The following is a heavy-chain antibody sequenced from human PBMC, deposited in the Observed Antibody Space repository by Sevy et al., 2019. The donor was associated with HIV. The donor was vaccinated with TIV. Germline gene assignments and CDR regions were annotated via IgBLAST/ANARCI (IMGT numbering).Heavy chain of an antibody. CDR1: GASISSSGYY. CDR3: LGPKVTYTHRRHHLNH. CDR2: INYSGIT. Sequence: SETLSLTCTVSGASISSSGYYWGWIRQPPGKGLEWIASINYSGITFYNPSLKSRVTISADTSKNQFSLRLSSVTAAGPSIQFLLGPKVTYTHRRHHLNHLGQGTVVTVSS. D-gene: IGHD2-2*02. J-gene: IGHJ5*02. V-gene: IGHV4-39*01.